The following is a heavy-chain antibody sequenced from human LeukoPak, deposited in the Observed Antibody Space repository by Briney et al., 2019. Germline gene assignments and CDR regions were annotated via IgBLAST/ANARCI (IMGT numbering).Heavy chain of an antibody. CDR3: AREIAAAGNKQFDY. V-gene: IGHV3-33*01. CDR1: GFTFSSHG. CDR2: IWYDGGNK. Sequence: GGSLRLSCAASGFTFSSHGMHWVRQAPGKGLEWVTVIWYDGGNKYYADSVKGRFTISRDNSKNTLYLQMNSLRAEDTAVYYCAREIAAAGNKQFDYWGQGTLVTVSS. J-gene: IGHJ4*02. D-gene: IGHD6-13*01.